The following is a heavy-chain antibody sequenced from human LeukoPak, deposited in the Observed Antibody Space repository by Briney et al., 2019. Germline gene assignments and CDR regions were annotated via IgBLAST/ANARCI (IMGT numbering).Heavy chain of an antibody. J-gene: IGHJ4*02. CDR1: GGSISSYY. CDR2: MYYTGST. D-gene: IGHD1-26*01. CDR3: AREIALYSGYGGYFDY. V-gene: IGHV4-59*12. Sequence: PSETLSLTCTVSGGSISSYYWSWIRQPPGKGLEWIGDMYYTGSTNYNPSLKSRATISVDTSKNQFSLKLSSVTAADTAVYYCAREIALYSGYGGYFDYWGQGTLVTVSS.